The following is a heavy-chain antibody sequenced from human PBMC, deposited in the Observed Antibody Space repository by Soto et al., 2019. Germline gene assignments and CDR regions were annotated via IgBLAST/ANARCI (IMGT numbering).Heavy chain of an antibody. V-gene: IGHV3-23*01. CDR1: GFTFSSYA. Sequence: PGGSLRLSCAASGFTFSSYAMSWVRQAPGKGLEWVSAISGSGGSTYYADSVKGRFTISRDNSKNTLYLQMNSLRAEDTAVYYCAKSMVRGVIINGFDPWGQGTLVTVSS. CDR2: ISGSGGST. D-gene: IGHD3-10*01. CDR3: AKSMVRGVIINGFDP. J-gene: IGHJ5*02.